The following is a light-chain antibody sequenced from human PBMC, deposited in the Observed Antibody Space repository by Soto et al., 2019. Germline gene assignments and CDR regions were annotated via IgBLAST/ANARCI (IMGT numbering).Light chain of an antibody. CDR2: EVS. Sequence: SAMTQHASVCGSPGQSITISCTGTSSDVGGYNYVSWYRQHPGNAPKLMIYEVSNRPSGVSNRFSGSKSGNTASLTISGLQADDEADYYCCSYKSGGTPAYVFGTGTKVTVL. CDR1: SSDVGGYNY. J-gene: IGLJ1*01. CDR3: CSYKSGGTPAYV. V-gene: IGLV2-14*01.